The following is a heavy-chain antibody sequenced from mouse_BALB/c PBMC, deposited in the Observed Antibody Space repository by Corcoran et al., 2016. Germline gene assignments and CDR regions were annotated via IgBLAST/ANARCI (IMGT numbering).Heavy chain of an antibody. V-gene: IGHV1-18*01. J-gene: IGHJ1*01. CDR2: INPYSGST. CDR3: ARWDWYFDV. CDR1: GYSFTANY. Sequence: EVQLQQSGPELVKPGASVKISFKASGYSFTANYIHWVRQSHVKSLEWIGRINPYSGSTSYNQNFKDKASLTVDKSSSTAYMELHSLTSEDTAVYYCARWDWYFDVWGAGTTVTVSS.